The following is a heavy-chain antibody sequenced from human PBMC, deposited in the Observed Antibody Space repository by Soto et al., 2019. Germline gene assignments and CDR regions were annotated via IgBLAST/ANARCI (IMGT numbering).Heavy chain of an antibody. V-gene: IGHV3-23*01. CDR1: GFTFSNYA. Sequence: EVQLLESGGGLVQPGGSLRLSCAASGFTFSNYAIAWVRQAPGKGLEWVSGISGSGGTTYYADSVKGRFTISRENSKDTLHLQMNSLRAEDTAVYYCAKTPRQWLVYFDYWGQGALVTVSS. CDR2: ISGSGGTT. J-gene: IGHJ4*02. CDR3: AKTPRQWLVYFDY. D-gene: IGHD6-19*01.